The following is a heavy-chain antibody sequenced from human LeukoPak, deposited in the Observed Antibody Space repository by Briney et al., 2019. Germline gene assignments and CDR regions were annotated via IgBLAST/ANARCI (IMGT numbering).Heavy chain of an antibody. CDR1: GFSVSNNY. CDR3: GRLIGSSGGAFDI. CDR2: IYSGGST. V-gene: IGHV3-53*01. J-gene: IGHJ3*02. Sequence: PGGSLRLSCAASGFSVSNNYMSWVRQAPGKGLEWVSSIYSGGSTYYADSVKGRFTISRDNSKNTLYLQMNSLRAEDTAVYYCGRLIGSSGGAFDIWGQGTMVTVSS. D-gene: IGHD6-19*01.